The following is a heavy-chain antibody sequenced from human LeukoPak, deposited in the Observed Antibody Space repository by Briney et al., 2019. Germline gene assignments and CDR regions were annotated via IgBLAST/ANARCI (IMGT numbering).Heavy chain of an antibody. D-gene: IGHD4-23*01. CDR2: ISSSSSYI. CDR3: ASPFGGFDY. CDR1: GFTFSSYS. Sequence: GGSLRLSCAASGFTFSSYSMNWVRRAPGKGLEWVSSISSSSSYIYYADSVKGRFTISRDNAKNSLYLQMNSLRAEDTAVYYCASPFGGFDYWGQGTLVTVSS. J-gene: IGHJ4*02. V-gene: IGHV3-21*01.